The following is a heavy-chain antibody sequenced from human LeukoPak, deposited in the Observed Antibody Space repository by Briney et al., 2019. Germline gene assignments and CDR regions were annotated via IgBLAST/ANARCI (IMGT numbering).Heavy chain of an antibody. CDR2: INHSGST. CDR1: GGSFSGYY. V-gene: IGHV4-34*01. CDR3: ARGHLYYYDSYYYMDV. Sequence: KPSETLSLTCAVYGGSFSGYYWSWIRQPPGKGLEWIGEINHSGSTNYNPSLKSRVTISVDTSKNQFSLKLSSVTAADTAVYYCARGHLYYYDSYYYMDVWGKGTTVTVSS. D-gene: IGHD3-22*01. J-gene: IGHJ6*03.